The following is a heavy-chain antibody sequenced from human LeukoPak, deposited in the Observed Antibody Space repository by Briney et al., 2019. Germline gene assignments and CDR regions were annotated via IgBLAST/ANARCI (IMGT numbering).Heavy chain of an antibody. D-gene: IGHD6-13*01. Sequence: ASVKVSCKASGVSFRDYTINWVRQAPGQGLEWMGAIIPISGTTNYAQRLQGRVTLTMDDSATTAFMEMSSLRSEDTAVYYCASRFTARQLVPADYYHMDVWGKGTTVFVSS. CDR3: ASRFTARQLVPADYYHMDV. V-gene: IGHV1-69*05. CDR2: IIPISGTT. J-gene: IGHJ6*03. CDR1: GVSFRDYT.